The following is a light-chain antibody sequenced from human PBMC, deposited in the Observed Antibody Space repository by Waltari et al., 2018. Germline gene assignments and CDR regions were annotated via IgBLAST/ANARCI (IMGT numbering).Light chain of an antibody. V-gene: IGLV3-27*01. J-gene: IGLJ2*01. CDR2: KDT. CDR3: FSGNDNSGL. CDR1: VLPKEY. Sequence: SYELTQPPSVSVSLGQTAKIPCSGDVLPKEYCHWYQKTPGQAPILVIYKDTERPSGIPERFSGSSSGTTATLTITGAQTEDEADYFCFSGNDNSGLFGGGTRLTVL.